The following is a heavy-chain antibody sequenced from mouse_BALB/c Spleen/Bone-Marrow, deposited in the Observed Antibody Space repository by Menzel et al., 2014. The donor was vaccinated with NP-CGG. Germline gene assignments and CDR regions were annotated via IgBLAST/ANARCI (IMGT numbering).Heavy chain of an antibody. Sequence: VQLQQPGAELVRPGASVKISCKAFGYTFTNHHINWVKQRPGQGLDWIGYINPYNDYTSYNQKFKGKATLTADKSSSTTYMELSSLTSEDSAVYYCARRYRYDGLGNYAMDYWGQGTSVTVFS. D-gene: IGHD2-14*01. CDR2: INPYNDYT. V-gene: IGHV1S45*01. CDR1: GYTFTNHH. CDR3: ARRYRYDGLGNYAMDY. J-gene: IGHJ4*01.